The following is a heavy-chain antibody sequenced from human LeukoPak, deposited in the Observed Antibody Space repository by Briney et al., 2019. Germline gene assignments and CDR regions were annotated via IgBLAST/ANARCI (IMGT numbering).Heavy chain of an antibody. Sequence: ETLSLTCAVYGGSFSGYYWSWVRQAPGKGLEWVANIKQDGSEKYYVDSVKGRFTISRDNAQNSLHLQMNSLRAEDTAVYYCARLSSGWYGDFDYWGQGTLVTVSS. CDR2: IKQDGSEK. J-gene: IGHJ4*01. CDR1: GGSFSGYY. CDR3: ARLSSGWYGDFDY. V-gene: IGHV3-7*03. D-gene: IGHD6-19*01.